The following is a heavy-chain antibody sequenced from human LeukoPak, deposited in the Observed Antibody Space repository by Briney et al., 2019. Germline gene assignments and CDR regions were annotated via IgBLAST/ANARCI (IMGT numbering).Heavy chain of an antibody. CDR2: ISSRGSTI. CDR3: ASGAYRDYFDY. V-gene: IGHV3-48*03. D-gene: IGHD1-26*01. J-gene: IGHJ4*02. CDR1: GFTFSSYE. Sequence: QSGGSLRLSCAASGFTFSSYEVNWVRQAPGKGLEWISYISSRGSTIYYADSVKGRFTISRDNAKNSLYLQMNSLRAEDTAVYYCASGAYRDYFDYWGRGTLVTVSS.